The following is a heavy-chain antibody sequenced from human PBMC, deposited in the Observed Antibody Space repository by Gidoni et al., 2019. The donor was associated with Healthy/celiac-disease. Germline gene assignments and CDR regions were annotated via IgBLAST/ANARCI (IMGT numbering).Heavy chain of an antibody. CDR1: GGAISSYY. CDR2: IYTSGST. Sequence: QVQLQESGPGLVKPSATLSRTCTVPGGAISSYYWSCLRQPAGKGLEWIGRIYTSGSTNYNPSLKSRVTMSVDTSKNQFSLKLSSVTAADTAVYYCASFVDYDSSGYYDYWGQGTLVTVSS. D-gene: IGHD3-22*01. J-gene: IGHJ4*02. V-gene: IGHV4-4*07. CDR3: ASFVDYDSSGYYDY.